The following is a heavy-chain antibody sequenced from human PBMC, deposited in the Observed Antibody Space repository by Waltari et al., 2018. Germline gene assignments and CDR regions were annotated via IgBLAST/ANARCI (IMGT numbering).Heavy chain of an antibody. J-gene: IGHJ6*02. D-gene: IGHD4-4*01. CDR2: IYYSGST. V-gene: IGHV4-59*11. CDR1: GGSISSHY. Sequence: QVQLQESGPGLVKPSETLSLTCTISGGSISSHYWRWIRQPPGKGLEWIGYIYYSGSTNYNPSLKSRVTISVDTSKNQFSLKLSSVTAADTAVYYCAREQGTVTGDYYYYYGMDVWGQGTTVTVSS. CDR3: AREQGTVTGDYYYYYGMDV.